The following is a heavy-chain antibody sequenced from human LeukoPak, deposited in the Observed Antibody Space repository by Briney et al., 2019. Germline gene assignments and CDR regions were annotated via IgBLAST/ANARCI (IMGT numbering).Heavy chain of an antibody. D-gene: IGHD3-3*01. J-gene: IGHJ4*02. CDR3: ARHLWSEYHKFDY. Sequence: PSKTLSLTCTISSGSIDNYYWSWIPQPAGKGLEWIGQIYFSGNTNYNPSLKSRVTISVDRSKNQFSLKLSSVTAADTAVYYCARHLWSEYHKFDYWGQGTLVTVSS. V-gene: IGHV4-59*01. CDR2: IYFSGNT. CDR1: SGSIDNYY.